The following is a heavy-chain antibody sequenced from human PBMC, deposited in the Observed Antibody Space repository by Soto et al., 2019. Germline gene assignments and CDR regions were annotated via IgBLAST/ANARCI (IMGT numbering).Heavy chain of an antibody. V-gene: IGHV3-48*01. CDR1: GFSFRSYA. D-gene: IGHD3-22*01. Sequence: EEQLVESGGGLVQPGGSLGGSCAASGFSFRSYAMNWVRQAPGKGLEWVSYISVGSGSIFYADSVKGRFTISRDDAKNSLYLQINTLRGEDTAVYYCVRDDRWAIDIWGQGTMVTVSS. CDR2: ISVGSGSI. J-gene: IGHJ3*02. CDR3: VRDDRWAIDI.